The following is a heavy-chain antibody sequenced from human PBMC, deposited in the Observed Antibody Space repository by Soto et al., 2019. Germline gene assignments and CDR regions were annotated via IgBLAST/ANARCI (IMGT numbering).Heavy chain of an antibody. CDR2: IRSKAYGGTT. Sequence: SLRLSCTASGFTFGDYAMSWVRQAPGKGLEWVGFIRSKAYGGTTEYAASVKGRFTISRDDSKSIAYLQMNSLKTEDTAVYYCTAVDTAMAPFDYWGQGTLVTVAS. V-gene: IGHV3-49*04. CDR1: GFTFGDYA. CDR3: TAVDTAMAPFDY. D-gene: IGHD5-18*01. J-gene: IGHJ4*02.